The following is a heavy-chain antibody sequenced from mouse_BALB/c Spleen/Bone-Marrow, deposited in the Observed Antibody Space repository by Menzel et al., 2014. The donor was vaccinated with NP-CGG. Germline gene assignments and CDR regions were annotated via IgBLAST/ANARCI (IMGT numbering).Heavy chain of an antibody. CDR2: ISTYYGDA. CDR3: ARDRDY. J-gene: IGHJ2*01. V-gene: IGHV1S137*01. CDR1: GHTSTDYA. Sequence: QVQLQQSGAELVRPGVSVKISRKGSGHTSTDYAVHWVKQSHAKSLEWIGVISTYYGDATYNQKFKGKATMTVDKSSSTAYMELARLTSEDSAIYYCARDRDYWGQGTTLTVSS.